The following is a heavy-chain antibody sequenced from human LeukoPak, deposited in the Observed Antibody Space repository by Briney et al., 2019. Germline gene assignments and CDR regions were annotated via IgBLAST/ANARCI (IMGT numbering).Heavy chain of an antibody. D-gene: IGHD6-13*01. Sequence: ASVKVSCKTSGYTFTSYGITWVRQAPGQGLEWMGWISAYNGNTNYAQKLQGRVTMTTDTSTSTAYMELRSLRSDDTAVYYCARWGPHSSRPKYYMDVWGKGTTVTISS. V-gene: IGHV1-18*01. CDR2: ISAYNGNT. J-gene: IGHJ6*03. CDR1: GYTFTSYG. CDR3: ARWGPHSSRPKYYMDV.